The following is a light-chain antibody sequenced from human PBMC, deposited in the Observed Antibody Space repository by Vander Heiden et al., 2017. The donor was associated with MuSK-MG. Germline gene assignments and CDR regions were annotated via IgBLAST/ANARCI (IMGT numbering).Light chain of an antibody. J-gene: IGLJ3*02. CDR2: DVN. CDR1: TSDFGDYNH. V-gene: IGLV2-14*03. CDR3: SSDTTTNAVV. Sequence: SALTQPASVSGSPGPSFTISCPGTTSDFGDYNHLSWFQQNPGKAPKLIIYDVNNRPSGVSSRFSGSKSGSTASLTISGLQDEDEAYYYCSSDTTTNAVVFGGGTRLTVL.